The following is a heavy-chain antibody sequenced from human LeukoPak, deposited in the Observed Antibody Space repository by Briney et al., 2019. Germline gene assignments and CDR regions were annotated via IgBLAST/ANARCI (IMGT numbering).Heavy chain of an antibody. J-gene: IGHJ4*02. CDR2: ISGSGGTS. CDR1: GFTFTSYA. D-gene: IGHD6-6*01. CDR3: ARRPSSSSPTYFDY. Sequence: GGSLRLSCAASGFTFTSYAMSWVRQAPGKGLEWVSAISGSGGTSYYADSVKGRFTISRDNSKNTLYLQMNSLSGEDTAVYSCARRPSSSSPTYFDYWGQGTLVTVSS. V-gene: IGHV3-23*01.